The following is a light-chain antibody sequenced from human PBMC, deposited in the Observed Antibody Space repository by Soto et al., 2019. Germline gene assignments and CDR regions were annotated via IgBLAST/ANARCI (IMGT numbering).Light chain of an antibody. V-gene: IGLV2-14*01. J-gene: IGLJ1*01. CDR1: RSDVGAYNY. CDR3: SSFTSRFTFV. Sequence: ALTQPASVSGSPGQSIAISCTGTRSDVGAYNYVSWYQQHPGKAPKLMISEVTNRPSGVSDRFSGSKSGNTASLTISGLQAEDEADYYCSSFTSRFTFVFGTGTKVTVL. CDR2: EVT.